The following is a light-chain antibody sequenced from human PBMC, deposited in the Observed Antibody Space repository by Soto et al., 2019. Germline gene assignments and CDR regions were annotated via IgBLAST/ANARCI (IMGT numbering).Light chain of an antibody. CDR2: AAS. CDR1: QRISTF. J-gene: IGKJ2*01. V-gene: IGKV1-39*01. CDR3: QPSYRTPYT. Sequence: DIQMTQSPSSLSASVGDRVIITCRASQRISTFLSWYQQKPGKAPKFLIYAASSLQSGVPSRFSGSGSGTDFTLTISSLQPEDFATYYCQPSYRTPYTIGQGTRLESK.